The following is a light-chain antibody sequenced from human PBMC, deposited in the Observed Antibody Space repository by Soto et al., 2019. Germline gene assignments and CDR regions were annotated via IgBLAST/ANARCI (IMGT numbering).Light chain of an antibody. J-gene: IGKJ1*01. CDR1: QTISSW. CDR2: KAS. CDR3: QKYDSAART. Sequence: DIQMTQSPSTLSGSVGDRVTITCRASQTISSWLAWYQQNPGKAPKLLIYKASTLKSGVPSRFSGSGSGTEFTLTISRVQPDDFANYYCQKYDSAARTFGQGTKVDIK. V-gene: IGKV1-5*03.